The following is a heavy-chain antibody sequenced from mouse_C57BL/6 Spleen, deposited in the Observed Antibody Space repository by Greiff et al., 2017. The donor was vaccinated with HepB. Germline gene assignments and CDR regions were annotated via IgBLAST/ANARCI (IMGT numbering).Heavy chain of an antibody. CDR2: IDPETGGT. V-gene: IGHV1-15*01. CDR1: GYTFTDYE. D-gene: IGHD1-1*01. J-gene: IGHJ1*03. Sequence: QVQLKQSGAELVRPGASVTLSCKASGYTFTDYEMHWVKQTPVHGLEWIGAIDPETGGTAYNQKFKGKAILTADKSSSTAYMELRSLTSEDSAVYYCTRRAQYYGSSYWYFDVWGTGTTVTVSS. CDR3: TRRAQYYGSSYWYFDV.